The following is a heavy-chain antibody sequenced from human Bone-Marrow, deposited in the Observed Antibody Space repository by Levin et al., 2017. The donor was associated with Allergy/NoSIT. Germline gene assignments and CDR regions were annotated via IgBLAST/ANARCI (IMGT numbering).Heavy chain of an antibody. CDR2: ISSSGTTI. CDR3: AREFLGMDV. Sequence: GESLKIPCTASGFPLSDYEMNWVRQIPGKGLECVSYISSSGTTIYYADSVQGRFTISRDNAKNSLSLQMNSLRVEDAAVYYCAREFLGMDVWGKGTTVTVSS. V-gene: IGHV3-48*03. D-gene: IGHD3-3*01. CDR1: GFPLSDYE. J-gene: IGHJ6*04.